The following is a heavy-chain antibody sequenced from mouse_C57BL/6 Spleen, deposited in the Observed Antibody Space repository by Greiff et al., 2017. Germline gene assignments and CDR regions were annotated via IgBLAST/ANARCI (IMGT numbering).Heavy chain of an antibody. CDR1: GYAFTNYL. J-gene: IGHJ2*01. CDR3: ARREDYDGGDY. V-gene: IGHV1-54*01. Sequence: VQRVESGAELVRPGTSVKVSCKASGYAFTNYLIEWVKQRPGQGLEWIGVINPGSGGTNYNEKFKGKATLTADKSSSTAYMQLSSLTSEDSAVYFCARREDYDGGDYWGQGTTLTVSS. CDR2: INPGSGGT. D-gene: IGHD2-4*01.